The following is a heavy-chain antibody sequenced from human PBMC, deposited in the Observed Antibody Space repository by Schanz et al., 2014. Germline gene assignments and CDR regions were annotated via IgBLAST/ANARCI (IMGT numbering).Heavy chain of an antibody. CDR2: ISTSGST. J-gene: IGHJ4*02. D-gene: IGHD3-22*01. CDR1: GGSISSYY. V-gene: IGHV4-4*07. CDR3: ATWRGDDSGGHGQFDY. Sequence: QVQLPESGPGLVKPSETLSLTCSVSGGSISSYYWSWIRQPAGKGLEWIGRISTSGSTNYNPSLRSRVSMSIGTSKTHFSLRLSSLTAADTAVYYCATWRGDDSGGHGQFDYWGQGALVTVSS.